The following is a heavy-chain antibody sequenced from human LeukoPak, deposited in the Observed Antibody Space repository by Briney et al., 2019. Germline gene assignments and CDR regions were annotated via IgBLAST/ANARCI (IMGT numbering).Heavy chain of an antibody. V-gene: IGHV4-39*07. CDR2: IYYSGST. CDR1: GGSISSSSYY. CDR3: ARGDGSSWLADY. D-gene: IGHD6-13*01. J-gene: IGHJ4*02. Sequence: SENLSLTCTVSGGSISSSSYYWGWIRQPPGKGLEWIGSIYYSGSTYYNPSLKSRVTISVDTSKNQFSLKLSSVTAADTAVYYCARGDGSSWLADYWGQGTLVTVSS.